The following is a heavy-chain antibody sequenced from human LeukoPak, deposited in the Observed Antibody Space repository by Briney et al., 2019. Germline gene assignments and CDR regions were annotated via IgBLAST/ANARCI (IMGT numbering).Heavy chain of an antibody. CDR1: GGSVSSGSYY. V-gene: IGHV4-39*07. Sequence: SETLSLTCTVSGGSVSSGSYYWSWIRQPPGKGLEWIGEINHSGSTNYNPSLKSRVTISVDTSKNQFSLKLSSVTAADTAVYYCARGPGFLRYFDWLKDYWGQGTLVTVSS. D-gene: IGHD3-9*01. J-gene: IGHJ4*02. CDR2: INHSGST. CDR3: ARGPGFLRYFDWLKDY.